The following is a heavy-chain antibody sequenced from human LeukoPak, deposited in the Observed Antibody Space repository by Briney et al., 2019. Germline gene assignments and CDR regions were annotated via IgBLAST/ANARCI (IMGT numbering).Heavy chain of an antibody. V-gene: IGHV3-53*01. D-gene: IGHD4-11*01. CDR2: IYSGGTT. J-gene: IGHJ6*03. CDR3: VRYGYGNNYMDV. Sequence: GGSLRLSCAASGFSVSSNFMSWVRQAPGKGLEWVSVIYSGGTTYYADSVKGRFTISRDNSKNTLSLQMNSLRAEDTAVYYCVRYGYGNNYMDVWGKGTTVTVSS. CDR1: GFSVSSNF.